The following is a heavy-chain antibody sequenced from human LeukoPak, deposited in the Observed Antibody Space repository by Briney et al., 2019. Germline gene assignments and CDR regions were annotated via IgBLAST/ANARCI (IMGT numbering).Heavy chain of an antibody. D-gene: IGHD2-2*01. CDR1: GGTFSSYA. CDR3: ARDHLGYCSSTSCSL. Sequence: ASVKVSCKASGGTFSSYAISWVRQAPGQGLEWMGGIIPIFGTANYAQKFRGRVTITADESTSTAYMELSSLRSEDTAVYYCARDHLGYCSSTSCSLWGQGTLVTVSS. V-gene: IGHV1-69*13. J-gene: IGHJ4*02. CDR2: IIPIFGTA.